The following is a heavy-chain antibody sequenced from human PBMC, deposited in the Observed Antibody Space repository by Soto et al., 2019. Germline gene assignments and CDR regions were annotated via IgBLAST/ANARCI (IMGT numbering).Heavy chain of an antibody. Sequence: ASVKVSCKASGYTFTSYGISWVRQAPGQGLEWRGWISAYNGNTNYAQKLQGRVTMTTDTSTSTAYMELRSLRSDDTAVYYCARVDRNYDYIWGSYRYTGIDAFDIWGQGTMVTVSS. CDR1: GYTFTSYG. CDR3: ARVDRNYDYIWGSYRYTGIDAFDI. CDR2: ISAYNGNT. V-gene: IGHV1-18*01. D-gene: IGHD3-16*02. J-gene: IGHJ3*02.